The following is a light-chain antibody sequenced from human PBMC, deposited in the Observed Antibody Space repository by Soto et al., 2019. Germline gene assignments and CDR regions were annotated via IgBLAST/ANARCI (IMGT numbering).Light chain of an antibody. V-gene: IGLV1-40*01. CDR1: SSKIGAGYD. CDR2: GNS. J-gene: IGLJ1*01. CDR3: QSYDSSLSGSYV. Sequence: QSALTQPPSVSGAPGQRVTISCPGSSSKIGAGYDVHWYQQLPGTAPKLLIYGNSNRPSGVPDRFSGSKSGTSASLAITGLQAEDEADYYCQSYDSSLSGSYVFGTGTKVTVL.